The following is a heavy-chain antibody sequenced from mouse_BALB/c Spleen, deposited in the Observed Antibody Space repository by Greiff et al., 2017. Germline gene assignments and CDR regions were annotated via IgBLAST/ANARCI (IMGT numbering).Heavy chain of an antibody. V-gene: IGHV2-4-1*01. CDR2: IWSGGST. J-gene: IGHJ4*01. Sequence: VQGVESGPGLVQPSQSLSITCTVSGFSLTSYGVHWVRQSPGKGLEWLGVIWSGGSTDYNAAFISRLSISKDNSKSQVFLKMNSLQTDDTARYYCAREDGPMDYWGQGTSVTVSS. CDR3: AREDGPMDY. CDR1: GFSLTSYG. D-gene: IGHD1-2*01.